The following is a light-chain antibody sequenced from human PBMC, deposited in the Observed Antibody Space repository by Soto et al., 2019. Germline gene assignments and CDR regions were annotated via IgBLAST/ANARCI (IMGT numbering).Light chain of an antibody. J-gene: IGLJ3*02. CDR2: RNN. CDR3: ALWDNSLSGPV. V-gene: IGLV1-47*02. Sequence: QPVLTQPPSASGTPGQRVTISCSGSSSNIGINSVYWYQQLPGTAPKLLIYRNNQRPSGVPDRFSGSKSGTSASLAISGLRSEDEADYYCALWDNSLSGPVFGGGTKLTVL. CDR1: SSNIGINS.